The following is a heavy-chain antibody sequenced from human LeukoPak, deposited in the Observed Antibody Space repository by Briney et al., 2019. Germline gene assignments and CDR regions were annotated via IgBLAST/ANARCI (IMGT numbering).Heavy chain of an antibody. V-gene: IGHV3-23*01. Sequence: GGSLRLSCAASGFTFSSYAMSWVRQAPGKGLEWVSAISGSGGSTYYADSVKGRFTISRDNSKNTLYLQMNSLRAEDTAVYYCARAVVGYCSSTSCFRWFDPWGQGTLVTVSS. D-gene: IGHD2-2*01. CDR1: GFTFSSYA. CDR3: ARAVVGYCSSTSCFRWFDP. CDR2: ISGSGGST. J-gene: IGHJ5*02.